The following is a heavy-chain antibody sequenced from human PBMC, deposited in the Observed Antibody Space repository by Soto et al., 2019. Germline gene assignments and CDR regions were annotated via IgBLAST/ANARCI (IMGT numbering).Heavy chain of an antibody. D-gene: IGHD6-19*01. CDR1: GFTFSTHG. Sequence: QVQLVASGGGVVQPGRSLRLSCAASGFTFSTHGMHWVRQAPGKGLEWVAVVWNDGSNKYYADSVKGRFTISRDNSENTLYLQINSLRGEDTAIYFCVRDVNGVAGTRPLDYWGQGTLVTVSS. CDR3: VRDVNGVAGTRPLDY. V-gene: IGHV3-33*01. J-gene: IGHJ4*02. CDR2: VWNDGSNK.